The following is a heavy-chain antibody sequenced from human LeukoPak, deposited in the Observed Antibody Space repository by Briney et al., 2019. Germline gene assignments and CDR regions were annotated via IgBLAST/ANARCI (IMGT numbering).Heavy chain of an antibody. V-gene: IGHV3-64*01. CDR1: GFTFSSYA. CDR2: IISNGGST. D-gene: IGHD5-18*01. J-gene: IGHJ4*02. CDR3: ARTAASIPLYYFDY. Sequence: GGSLRLSCAASGFTFSSYAMHWVRQAPGKGLEYVSAIISNGGSTYYANSVKGRFTISRDNSKNTLYLQMGSLRAEDMAVYYCARTAASIPLYYFDYWGQGTLVTVSS.